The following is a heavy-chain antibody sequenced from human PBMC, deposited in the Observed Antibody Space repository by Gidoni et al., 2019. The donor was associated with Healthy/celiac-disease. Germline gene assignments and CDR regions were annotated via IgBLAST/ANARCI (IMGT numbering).Heavy chain of an antibody. D-gene: IGHD6-19*01. CDR3: ARQRSGWYPTPIDY. Sequence: QLHLQLSGPGLVKPSETLSRTCTVSGGSISSSSYYWGWIRQPPGKWLEWIGSIYYSGSSYYNPPLKSRVTISVDTSKNQLALKLSSVTAADTAVYYCARQRSGWYPTPIDYWGQGTLVTVSS. CDR2: IYYSGSS. J-gene: IGHJ4*02. V-gene: IGHV4-39*01. CDR1: GGSISSSSYY.